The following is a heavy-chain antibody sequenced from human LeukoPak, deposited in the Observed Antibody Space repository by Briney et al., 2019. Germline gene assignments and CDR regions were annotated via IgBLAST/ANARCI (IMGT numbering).Heavy chain of an antibody. CDR2: INSDGSTT. J-gene: IGHJ6*02. CDR1: KFSFSNYW. D-gene: IGHD2-21*01. Sequence: GGSLRLSCAASKFSFSNYWMFWVRQAPGKGLVWVSRINSDGSTTDYADSVQGRFTISRDNAKNTLYLEMNGLRAEDTAVYYCARDVSAAVMPYYYYGMDVWGQGTTVTVSS. CDR3: ARDVSAAVMPYYYYGMDV. V-gene: IGHV3-74*01.